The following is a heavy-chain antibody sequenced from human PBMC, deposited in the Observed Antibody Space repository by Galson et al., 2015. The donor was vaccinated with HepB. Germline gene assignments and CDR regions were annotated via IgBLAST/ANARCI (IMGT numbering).Heavy chain of an antibody. J-gene: IGHJ4*02. V-gene: IGHV3-11*01. CDR3: ARDYSSRWFYFDY. Sequence: SLRLSCAASGFTFSDYYMTWIRQAPGKGLEWVSYIGSGGSTIYYADSVKGRFTVSRDNAKNSLFLQMNSLRAEDTAVYYCARDYSSRWFYFDYWGQGTLVTVSS. D-gene: IGHD6-13*01. CDR2: IGSGGSTI. CDR1: GFTFSDYY.